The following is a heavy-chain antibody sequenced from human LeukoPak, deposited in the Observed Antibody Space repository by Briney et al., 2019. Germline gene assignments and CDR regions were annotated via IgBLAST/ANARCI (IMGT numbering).Heavy chain of an antibody. Sequence: PGGSLRLACAASGFTFSSYAMTWVRQAPGKGLEWVSAISGSGSNTYCADSVKGRFTISRDNSKNTLYLLINSLRADDTAVYYCARGNGDYAIHPDYWGQGTLVTVSS. V-gene: IGHV3-23*01. CDR1: GFTFSSYA. J-gene: IGHJ4*02. D-gene: IGHD4-17*01. CDR2: ISGSGSNT. CDR3: ARGNGDYAIHPDY.